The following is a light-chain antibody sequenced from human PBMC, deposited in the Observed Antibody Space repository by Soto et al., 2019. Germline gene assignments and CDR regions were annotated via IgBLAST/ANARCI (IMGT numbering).Light chain of an antibody. Sequence: DIQMTQSPSSLSSSVGDRVSLTCQAGPNVGSFLNWYQQKPGQAPRLLIYATSNLHRGVTSSISGSGSGTGFTLTISSLQPEDFATYFYQQSYSAQYTLGQETKLESK. CDR2: ATS. CDR1: PNVGSF. V-gene: IGKV1-39*01. J-gene: IGKJ2*01. CDR3: QQSYSAQYT.